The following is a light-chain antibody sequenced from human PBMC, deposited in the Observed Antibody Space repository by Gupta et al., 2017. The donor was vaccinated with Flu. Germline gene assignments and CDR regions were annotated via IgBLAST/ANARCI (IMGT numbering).Light chain of an antibody. J-gene: IGLJ3*02. V-gene: IGLV7-46*01. CDR1: TGVVTSGHH. Sequence: XAVVTQXXSXTVSXXGXVTXTCGSSTGVVTSGHHPYWIQQKPGQAPRTLIYDTVMKHSWTPARVSGSLLGGKAALTLSGALAEDEADYYCLLYYLGPRVLGGGTHLTVL. CDR2: DTV. CDR3: LLYYLGPRV.